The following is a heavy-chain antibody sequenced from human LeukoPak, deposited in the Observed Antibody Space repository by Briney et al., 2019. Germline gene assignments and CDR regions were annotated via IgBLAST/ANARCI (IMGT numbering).Heavy chain of an antibody. D-gene: IGHD3-10*02. Sequence: GGSLRLSCAASGFTFSSYAMTWVRQPPGKGLEWVSSISNGAGSTYYADSVRGRFSISRDNSKNTVSLQMNSLRAEDTAVYYCAELGITMIGGVWGKGTTVTISS. J-gene: IGHJ6*04. CDR2: ISNGAGST. V-gene: IGHV3-23*01. CDR3: AELGITMIGGV. CDR1: GFTFSSYA.